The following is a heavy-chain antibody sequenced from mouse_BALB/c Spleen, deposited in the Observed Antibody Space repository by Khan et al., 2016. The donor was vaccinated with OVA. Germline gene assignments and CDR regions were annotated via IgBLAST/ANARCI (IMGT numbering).Heavy chain of an antibody. J-gene: IGHJ2*01. CDR3: AINKKIVATYFDY. Sequence: QVQLQQSGAELVKAGASVKMSCKASGYTFTSYWMHWVKQRLGQGLEWFAETNPTNGRTYYNEKFKSKATLTVDKSSSTAYMPLSGPTFEDSAVFYCAINKKIVATYFDYWGQGTTLTVSS. V-gene: IGHV1S81*02. D-gene: IGHD1-1*01. CDR2: TNPTNGRT. CDR1: GYTFTSYW.